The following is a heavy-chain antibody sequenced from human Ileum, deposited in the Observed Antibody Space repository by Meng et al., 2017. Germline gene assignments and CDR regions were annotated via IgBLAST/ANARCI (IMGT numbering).Heavy chain of an antibody. J-gene: IGHJ4*02. CDR2: INPKSGAT. Sequence: QVQLVQYESELKKPGASVKVPCKASGYTFTDYFVHWVRQAPGQGLEWMGRINPKSGATAYAQKFQGRVTVTSDTSISTAYLDLISLTSDDTALYYCVRSNIFGWNPRDHWGQGTLVTVSS. CDR3: VRSNIFGWNPRDH. D-gene: IGHD3-3*02. CDR1: GYTFTDYF. V-gene: IGHV1-2*06.